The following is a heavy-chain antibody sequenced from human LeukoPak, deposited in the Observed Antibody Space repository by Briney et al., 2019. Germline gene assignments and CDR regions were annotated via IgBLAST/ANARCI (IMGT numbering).Heavy chain of an antibody. CDR2: ISGTDGTK. D-gene: IGHD4-17*01. CDR1: GFTFSNYA. Sequence: PGGSLRLSCAASGFTFSNYAMNWVRQVPGKGLEWVSGISGTDGTKYDAESVRGRFTVSRDNSKNTLYLQMSSLRAEDTAIYYCARAWGDYLDAHDCWGQGTLVTVSS. CDR3: ARAWGDYLDAHDC. J-gene: IGHJ4*02. V-gene: IGHV3-23*01.